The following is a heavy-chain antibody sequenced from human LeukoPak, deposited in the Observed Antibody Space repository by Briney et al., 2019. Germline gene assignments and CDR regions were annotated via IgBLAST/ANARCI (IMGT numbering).Heavy chain of an antibody. Sequence: SETLSLTCTVSGGSISSYYWSWIRQPPGKGLEWIGYIYYSGSTNYNPSLKSRVTISVDTSKNQFSLKLSSVTAADTAVYYCGXXTYYYDSSGYWADYWGQGTLVTVSS. CDR2: IYYSGST. D-gene: IGHD3-22*01. V-gene: IGHV4-59*12. CDR1: GGSISSYY. CDR3: GXXTYYYDSSGYWADY. J-gene: IGHJ4*02.